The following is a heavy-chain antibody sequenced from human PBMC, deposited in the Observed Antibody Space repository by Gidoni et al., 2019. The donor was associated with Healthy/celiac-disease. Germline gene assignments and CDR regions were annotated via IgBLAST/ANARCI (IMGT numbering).Heavy chain of an antibody. D-gene: IGHD3-3*01. J-gene: IGHJ4*02. CDR1: GYPFTSYY. V-gene: IGHV1-46*01. CDR2: INHSGGST. Sequence: QVQLVQSGAEVKKPGASVKVSCKASGYPFTSYYMHWVRQAPGQGLEWMGIINHSGGSTSYAQKFQGRVTMTRDTSTSTVYMELSSLRSEDTAVYYCARGFSGYYTFDYWGQGTLVTVSS. CDR3: ARGFSGYYTFDY.